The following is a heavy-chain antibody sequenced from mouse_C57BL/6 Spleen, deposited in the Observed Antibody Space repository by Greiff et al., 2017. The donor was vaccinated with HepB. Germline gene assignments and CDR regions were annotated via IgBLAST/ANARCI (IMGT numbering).Heavy chain of an antibody. CDR2: ISNLAYSI. CDR3: ARHEGGNRGAMDY. Sequence: DVMLVESGGGLVQPGGSLKLSCAASGFTFSDYGMAWVRQAPRKGPEWVAFISNLAYSIYYADTVTGRFTISRENAKNTLYLEMSSLRSEDTAMYYCARHEGGNRGAMDYWGQGTSVTVSS. V-gene: IGHV5-15*01. CDR1: GFTFSDYG. J-gene: IGHJ4*01. D-gene: IGHD2-1*01.